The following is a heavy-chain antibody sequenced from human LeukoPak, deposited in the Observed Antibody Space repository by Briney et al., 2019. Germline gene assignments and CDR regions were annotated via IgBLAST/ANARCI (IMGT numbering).Heavy chain of an antibody. D-gene: IGHD3-3*01. Sequence: ASVKVSCKASGYTFTSYYMHWVRQAPGQGLEWMGLINPNSGGTNYAQKFQGRVTMTRDTSISTAYMELSRLRSDDTAVYYCARDRYPYYDFWSGYSDWGQGTLVTVSS. V-gene: IGHV1-2*06. CDR3: ARDRYPYYDFWSGYSD. CDR1: GYTFTSYY. J-gene: IGHJ4*02. CDR2: INPNSGGT.